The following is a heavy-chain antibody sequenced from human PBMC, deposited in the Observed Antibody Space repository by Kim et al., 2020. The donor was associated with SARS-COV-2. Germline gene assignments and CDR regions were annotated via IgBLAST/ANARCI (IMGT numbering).Heavy chain of an antibody. CDR3: ARVQSGYSYAGYYFDY. V-gene: IGHV3-30*01. J-gene: IGHJ4*02. D-gene: IGHD5-18*01. Sequence: SAQGRFTISRDNSKNTLYLQMNSRRAEDTAVYYCARVQSGYSYAGYYFDYWGQGTLVTVSS.